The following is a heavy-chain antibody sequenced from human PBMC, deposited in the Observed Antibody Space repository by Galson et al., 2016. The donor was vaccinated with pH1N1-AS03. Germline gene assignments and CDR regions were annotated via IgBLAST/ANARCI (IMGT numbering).Heavy chain of an antibody. V-gene: IGHV1-69*13. D-gene: IGHD5-24*01. J-gene: IGHJ6*02. CDR1: GGTFISYV. Sequence: SVKVSCKASGGTFISYVISWVRQAPGQGLEWMGEIIPIFGTSNYAQRFQGRVTITADESTSTAYMELSSLRSDDTAVYYLATEGYTGRLDRIQFNDKGMDVWDQGTRVTRSS. CDR3: ATEGYTGRLDRIQFNDKGMDV. CDR2: IIPIFGTS.